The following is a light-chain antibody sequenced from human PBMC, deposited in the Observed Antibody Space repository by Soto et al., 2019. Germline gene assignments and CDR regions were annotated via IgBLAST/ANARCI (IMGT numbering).Light chain of an antibody. CDR2: AGS. CDR3: QQYGSSPET. CDR1: QSISIN. J-gene: IGKJ1*01. Sequence: EIVLTQSPGTLSVSPGDRVTLSCRASQSISINLAWYQHKPGQAPRLLIHAGSTRATGIPDRFSGSGSGTDFTLTISRLAPEDFAVYYCQQYGSSPETFGQGTKVDIK. V-gene: IGKV3-20*01.